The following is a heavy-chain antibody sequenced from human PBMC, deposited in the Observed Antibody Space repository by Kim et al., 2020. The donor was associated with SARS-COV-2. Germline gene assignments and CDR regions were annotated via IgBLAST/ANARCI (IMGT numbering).Heavy chain of an antibody. D-gene: IGHD6-19*01. Sequence: SVKVSCKASGGTFSSYAISWVRQAPGQGLEWMGRIIPILGIANYAQKFQGRVTITADKSTSTAYMELSSLRSEDTAVYYCARDVGSGWYEGYYYGMDVW. CDR3: ARDVGSGWYEGYYYGMDV. CDR2: IIPILGIA. V-gene: IGHV1-69*04. CDR1: GGTFSSYA. J-gene: IGHJ6*01.